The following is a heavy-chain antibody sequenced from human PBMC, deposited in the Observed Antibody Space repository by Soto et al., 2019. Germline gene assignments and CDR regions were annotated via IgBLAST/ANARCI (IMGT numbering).Heavy chain of an antibody. D-gene: IGHD3-9*01. V-gene: IGHV4-30-4*01. CDR3: ASVYFEVGYYFDY. CDR1: GGSISSGDYY. Sequence: QVQLQESGPGLVKPSQTLSLTCTVSGGSISSGDYYWSWIRQPPGKGLEWIGYIYYSGSTCYNPYLKSRVTISVDPSKTQFSLKLSSVTAADTAVYYCASVYFEVGYYFDYWGQGTLVTVSS. CDR2: IYYSGST. J-gene: IGHJ4*02.